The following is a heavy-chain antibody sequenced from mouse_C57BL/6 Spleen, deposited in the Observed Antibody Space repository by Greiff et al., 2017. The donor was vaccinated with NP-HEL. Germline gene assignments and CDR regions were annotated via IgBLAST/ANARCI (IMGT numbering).Heavy chain of an antibody. CDR1: GYTFTSYW. V-gene: IGHV1-55*01. D-gene: IGHD2-4*01. CDR3: ARGGDYADY. CDR2: IYPGSGST. Sequence: QVQLQQPGAELVKPGASVKMSCKASGYTFTSYWITWVKQRPGQGLEWIGDIYPGSGSTNYNEKFKSKATLTVDTSSSTAYMQRSSLTSGDSAVYYCARGGDYADYWGQGTTLTVSS. J-gene: IGHJ2*01.